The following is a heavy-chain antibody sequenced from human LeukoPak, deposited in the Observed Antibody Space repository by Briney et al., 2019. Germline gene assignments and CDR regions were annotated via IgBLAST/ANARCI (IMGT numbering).Heavy chain of an antibody. CDR2: ISGSGGST. V-gene: IGHV3-23*01. CDR3: AKSGDVVVVPAAIWFDP. J-gene: IGHJ5*02. CDR1: GFTFSSYA. Sequence: GGSLRPSCAASGFTFSSYAMSWVRQAPGKGLEWVSAISGSGGSTYYADSVKGRFTISRDNSKNTLYLQMNSLRAEDTAVYYCAKSGDVVVVPAAIWFDPWGQGTLVTVSS. D-gene: IGHD2-2*01.